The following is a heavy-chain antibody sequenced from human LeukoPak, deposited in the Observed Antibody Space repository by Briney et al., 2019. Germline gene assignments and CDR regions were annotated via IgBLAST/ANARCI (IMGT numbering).Heavy chain of an antibody. CDR2: IGPHSSAT. CDR1: GFTFTDYC. Sequence: GASVKVSCKSSGFTFTDYCIHWVRQAPGQGLEWMRYIGPHSSATSSPQEFQGRVTMTRDTSMSTAYMELTRLTSDDTAVYYCAREGNGLLSKDFDYWGQGTLVTVSS. D-gene: IGHD2/OR15-2a*01. V-gene: IGHV1-2*02. J-gene: IGHJ4*02. CDR3: AREGNGLLSKDFDY.